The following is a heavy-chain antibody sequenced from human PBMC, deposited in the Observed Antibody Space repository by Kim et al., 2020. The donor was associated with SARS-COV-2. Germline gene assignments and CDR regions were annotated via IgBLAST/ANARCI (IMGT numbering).Heavy chain of an antibody. CDR3: ARDLYMMWLVLSSGYDGIDI. V-gene: IGHV1-18*01. J-gene: IGHJ3*02. D-gene: IGHD6-19*01. CDR2: IISFYGKP. Sequence: ASVKVSCKASGCTFTSYAISWVRQAPGQGLEWMGGIISFYGKPNYAQKLQGRVTMTADTSTSTAYMELRSLRSDDTAVYYCARDLYMMWLVLSSGYDGIDIWGQGTMVTVSS. CDR1: GCTFTSYA.